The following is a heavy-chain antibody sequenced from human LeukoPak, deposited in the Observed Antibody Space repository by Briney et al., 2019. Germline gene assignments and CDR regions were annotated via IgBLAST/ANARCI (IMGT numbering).Heavy chain of an antibody. Sequence: GGSLRLSCAASGFTFSTYGMNWVRQAPGKGLEWVSGISPSGGITYYTDSVKGRFTISRDNSKHTVSLQMNSLRGEDTAVYYCAKDLDVVVVAANWGQGTTVTISS. D-gene: IGHD2-15*01. CDR2: ISPSGGIT. J-gene: IGHJ4*02. CDR3: AKDLDVVVVAAN. CDR1: GFTFSTYG. V-gene: IGHV3-23*01.